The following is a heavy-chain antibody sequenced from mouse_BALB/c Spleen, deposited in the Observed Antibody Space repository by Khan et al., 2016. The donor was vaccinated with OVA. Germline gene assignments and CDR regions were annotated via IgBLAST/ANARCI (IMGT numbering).Heavy chain of an antibody. J-gene: IGHJ1*01. CDR2: ISSGDTYT. Sequence: EVELVESGGGLVKPGGSLKLSCAASGFTFSSYAMSWVRQTPEKRLEWVATISSGDTYTYYPDSVKGRFTISRDHAKNTLSLQMSSLRSEDTAMYYCARPPITTVVATSYWFFDVWGAGTTVTVST. CDR1: GFTFSSYA. V-gene: IGHV5-9-3*01. D-gene: IGHD1-1*01. CDR3: ARPPITTVVATSYWFFDV.